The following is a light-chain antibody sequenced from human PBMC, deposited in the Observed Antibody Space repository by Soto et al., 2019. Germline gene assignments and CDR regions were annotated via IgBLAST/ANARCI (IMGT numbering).Light chain of an antibody. V-gene: IGLV1-40*01. CDR2: GNS. J-gene: IGLJ2*01. CDR3: QSYDSSLSVYVV. Sequence: QSVLTQPPSVSGAPGQRVTISCPGSSSNIGAGYDVHWYQQLPGTAPKLLIYGNSNRPSGVPDRFSGSKSGTSASLAITGLQAEDEADYYCQSYDSSLSVYVVFGGGTQLTVL. CDR1: SSNIGAGYD.